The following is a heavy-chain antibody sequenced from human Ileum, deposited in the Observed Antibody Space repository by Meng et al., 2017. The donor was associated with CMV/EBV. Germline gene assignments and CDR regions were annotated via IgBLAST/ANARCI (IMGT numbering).Heavy chain of an antibody. Sequence: GESLKISCAASGFTFSSYAMSWVRQAPGKGLEWVSAISGSGGSTYYADSVKGRFTISRDNSKNTLYLQMNSLRAEDTAVYYCAKGTRGLVVPAFYNWFDHWGQGTLVTVSS. J-gene: IGHJ5*02. D-gene: IGHD2-2*01. CDR2: ISGSGGST. CDR3: AKGTRGLVVPAFYNWFDH. CDR1: GFTFSSYA. V-gene: IGHV3-23*01.